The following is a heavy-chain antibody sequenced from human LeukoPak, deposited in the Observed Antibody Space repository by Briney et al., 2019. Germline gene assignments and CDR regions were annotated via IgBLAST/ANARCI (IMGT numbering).Heavy chain of an antibody. D-gene: IGHD2-15*01. CDR3: ARVIAATQRNRVFDY. CDR1: GYTFTSYG. Sequence: ASVKVSCKASGYTFTSYGISWVRQAPGQGLEWMGWISAYYGNTNYAQKLQGRVTMTTDTSTSTAYMELRSLRSDDTAVYYCARVIAATQRNRVFDYWGQGTLVTVSS. CDR2: ISAYYGNT. V-gene: IGHV1-18*01. J-gene: IGHJ4*02.